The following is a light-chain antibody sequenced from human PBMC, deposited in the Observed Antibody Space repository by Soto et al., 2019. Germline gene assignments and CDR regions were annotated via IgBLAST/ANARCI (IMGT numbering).Light chain of an antibody. Sequence: EIVMTQSPATLSLSPGERVTLSCRASQSVSSKLAWYQQKPGQAPRLLIYGASIRATDIPARFSGSGSGTEFTLTISRLQSEDFAIFYCQQYSNWPYTFGQRTKVGIK. CDR2: GAS. V-gene: IGKV3-15*01. CDR1: QSVSSK. CDR3: QQYSNWPYT. J-gene: IGKJ2*01.